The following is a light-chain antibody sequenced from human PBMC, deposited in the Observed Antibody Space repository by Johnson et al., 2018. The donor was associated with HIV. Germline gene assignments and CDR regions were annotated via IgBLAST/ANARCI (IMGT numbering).Light chain of an antibody. CDR2: DNN. CDR3: GTWDSSLSAYV. Sequence: QSILTQPPSVPAAPGQKVTISCSGSSSNIGNNYVSWYQQLPGTAPKLLIYDNNKRPSGIPDRFSGSKSGTSATLGITGLQTGDEADYYCGTWDSSLSAYVFGTGTKVTFL. J-gene: IGLJ1*01. CDR1: SSNIGNNY. V-gene: IGLV1-51*01.